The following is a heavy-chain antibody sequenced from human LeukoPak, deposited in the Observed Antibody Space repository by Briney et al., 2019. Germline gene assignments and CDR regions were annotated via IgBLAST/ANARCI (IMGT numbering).Heavy chain of an antibody. J-gene: IGHJ4*02. CDR1: GGTFSSYA. Sequence: ASVKVSCKASGGTFSSYAISWVRQAPGQGLEWMGGIIPIFGTANYAQKFQGRVTITADESTSTAYMELSSLRSEDTAVYYCARGVRQQLVHRQPHKTIYYFDYWGQGTLVTVSS. D-gene: IGHD6-13*01. CDR3: ARGVRQQLVHRQPHKTIYYFDY. V-gene: IGHV1-69*01. CDR2: IIPIFGTA.